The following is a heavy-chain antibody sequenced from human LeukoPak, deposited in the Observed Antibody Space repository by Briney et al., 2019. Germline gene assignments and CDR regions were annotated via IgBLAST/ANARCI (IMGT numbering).Heavy chain of an antibody. J-gene: IGHJ4*02. CDR2: ISGSGGRT. Sequence: GGSLRLSCAASGFTFSSYAMSWVRQAPGKGLEWVSAISGSGGRTYYSDSVQGRFTISRDNSKNTLYLQMNSLRAEDTAVYYCARDRVVGRDGYAILLYWGQGTLVTVSS. CDR1: GFTFSSYA. V-gene: IGHV3-23*01. D-gene: IGHD5-24*01. CDR3: ARDRVVGRDGYAILLY.